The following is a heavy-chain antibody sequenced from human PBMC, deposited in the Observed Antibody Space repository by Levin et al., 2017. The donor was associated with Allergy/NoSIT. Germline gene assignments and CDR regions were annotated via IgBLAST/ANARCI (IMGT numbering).Heavy chain of an antibody. CDR3: ARGVHDGSGYDALDI. V-gene: IGHV1-18*01. CDR1: GYTFSTFG. J-gene: IGHJ3*02. CDR2: ISAYNGNT. D-gene: IGHD3-22*01. Sequence: ASVKVSCKASGYTFSTFGITWVRQAPGQGLEWLGWISAYNGNTKSAQKLQGRVTQTTDTSTSTAYMELRSLRSDDTAVYYCARGVHDGSGYDALDIWGQGTMVTVSS.